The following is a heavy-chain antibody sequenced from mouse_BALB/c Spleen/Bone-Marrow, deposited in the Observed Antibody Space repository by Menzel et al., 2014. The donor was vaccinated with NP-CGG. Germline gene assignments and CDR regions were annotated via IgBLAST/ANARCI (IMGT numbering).Heavy chain of an antibody. CDR1: GFNIKDTY. V-gene: IGHV14-3*02. Sequence: EVQLQQSGAELVKPGASVKLSCTASGFNIKDTYMYWVKQRPEQGLEWIGRIDPANGNTKYDPKFQGKATITADTFSNTAYLQLSSLTSEDTAVYYCARYRYYGSSYAMDYWGQGTSVTVSS. J-gene: IGHJ4*01. D-gene: IGHD1-1*01. CDR2: IDPANGNT. CDR3: ARYRYYGSSYAMDY.